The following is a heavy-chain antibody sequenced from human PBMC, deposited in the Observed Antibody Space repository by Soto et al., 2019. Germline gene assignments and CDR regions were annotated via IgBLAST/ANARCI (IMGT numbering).Heavy chain of an antibody. CDR2: INQSGST. V-gene: IGHV4-34*01. J-gene: IGHJ4*02. CDR1: GGSFSGYY. D-gene: IGHD6-13*01. CDR3: ARTYSSSWSPLDY. Sequence: QVQLQQWGAGLLKPSETLSLTCAVYGGSFSGYYWSWIRQPPGKGLEWIGEINQSGSTNYNPSLKSRVTISVDTSKNQFSLKLSSVTAADPAVYYCARTYSSSWSPLDYWGQGTLVTVSS.